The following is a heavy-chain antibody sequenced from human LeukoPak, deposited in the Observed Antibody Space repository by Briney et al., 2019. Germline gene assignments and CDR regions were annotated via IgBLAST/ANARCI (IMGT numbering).Heavy chain of an antibody. J-gene: IGHJ6*02. CDR1: GGSISSSNW. V-gene: IGHV4-4*02. CDR3: ARGIIVVVPAARKHGMDV. D-gene: IGHD2-2*01. CDR2: IYHSGST. Sequence: SGTLSLTCAVSGGSISSSNWWSWVRQPPGKGLEWIGEIYHSGSTNYNPSLKSRVTISVDKSKNQFSLKLSSVTAADTAVYYCARGIIVVVPAARKHGMDVWGQGTTVTVSS.